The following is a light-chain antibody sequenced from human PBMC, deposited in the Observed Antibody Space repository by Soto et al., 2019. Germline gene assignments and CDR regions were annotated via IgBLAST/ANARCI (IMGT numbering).Light chain of an antibody. Sequence: EIVLTQYPATLSVSPGERCTLSCMASQSVSENLAWYQQKPGQARRLLLYGASIRATDIPARFSGSGSGTEFSLTISSLQSEDFAVYYCQPYNDWPLTVGGGTKVEIK. V-gene: IGKV3D-15*01. CDR2: GAS. CDR3: QPYNDWPLT. CDR1: QSVSEN. J-gene: IGKJ4*01.